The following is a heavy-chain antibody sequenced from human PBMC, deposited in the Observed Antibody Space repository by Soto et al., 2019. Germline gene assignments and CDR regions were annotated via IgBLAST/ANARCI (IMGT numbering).Heavy chain of an antibody. CDR3: ARAYFGDYGEFDY. CDR1: GYTFTDYY. D-gene: IGHD4-17*01. CDR2: INPSGGST. V-gene: IGHV1-46*01. Sequence: QVQLVQSGAEVKKPGASVKVSCKASGYTFTDYYIHWVRQAPGQGLEWMGMINPSGGSTTYAQKFQGRVTMTRDTSTSTVYMGLSSLRSEDTTVYYCARAYFGDYGEFDYWGQGTLVTVSS. J-gene: IGHJ4*02.